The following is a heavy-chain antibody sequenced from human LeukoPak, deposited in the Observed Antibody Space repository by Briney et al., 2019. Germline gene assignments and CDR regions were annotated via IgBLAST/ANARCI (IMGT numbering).Heavy chain of an antibody. D-gene: IGHD5-18*01. Sequence: GGSLSLSCVASGFTFSSYEMNWVRQAPGKGLEWVSYIGSRGTPMYYADSVKGRFTISRDNAKNSLSLYMDSLRVEGTAVYYCASVDTALFHFYGMDAWGPGATVTVSS. CDR3: ASVDTALFHFYGMDA. J-gene: IGHJ6*02. CDR1: GFTFSSYE. V-gene: IGHV3-48*03. CDR2: IGSRGTPM.